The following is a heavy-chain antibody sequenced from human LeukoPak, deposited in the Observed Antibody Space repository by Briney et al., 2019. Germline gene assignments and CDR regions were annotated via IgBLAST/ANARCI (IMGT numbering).Heavy chain of an antibody. CDR3: ARDGYWWLSTGFNYFDY. CDR2: ISYDGSNK. D-gene: IGHD2-15*01. V-gene: IGHV3-30-3*01. J-gene: IGHJ4*02. Sequence: GRSLRLSCAASGFTFSSYAMHWVRQAPGKGLEWVAVISYDGSNKYYADSVKGRFTISRDNSKNTLYLQMNSLRAEDTAVYYCARDGYWWLSTGFNYFDYWGQGTLVTVSS. CDR1: GFTFSSYA.